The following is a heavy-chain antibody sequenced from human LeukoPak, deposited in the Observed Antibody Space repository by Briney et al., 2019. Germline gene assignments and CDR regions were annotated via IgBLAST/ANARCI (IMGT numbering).Heavy chain of an antibody. CDR2: INAGNGNT. J-gene: IGHJ4*02. CDR1: GYTFTSYA. CDR3: AIQDDSSGYYYFDY. D-gene: IGHD3-22*01. Sequence: ASVKVSCKASGYTFTSYAMHWVRQAPRQRLEWMGWINAGNGNTKYSQKFQGRVTITRDTSASTAYMELSSLRSEDTAVYYCAIQDDSSGYYYFDYWGQGTLVTVSS. V-gene: IGHV1-3*01.